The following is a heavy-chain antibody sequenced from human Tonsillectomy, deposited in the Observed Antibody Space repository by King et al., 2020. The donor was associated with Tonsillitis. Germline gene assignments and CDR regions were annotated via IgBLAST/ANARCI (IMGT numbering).Heavy chain of an antibody. D-gene: IGHD3-22*01. J-gene: IGHJ3*02. CDR1: GYSFTRYW. CDR2: IYPGDSET. V-gene: IGHV5-51*01. CDR3: ARYDSTGAGAFDI. Sequence: VQLVESGAEVKKPGESLKISCKGSGYSFTRYWIVWVCQMPGKGLEWRGIIYPGDSETRYSPSFQGQVTISADKSISTAFLQWSRLKASDSAIYYVARYDSTGAGAFDIWGQGTMVTVSS.